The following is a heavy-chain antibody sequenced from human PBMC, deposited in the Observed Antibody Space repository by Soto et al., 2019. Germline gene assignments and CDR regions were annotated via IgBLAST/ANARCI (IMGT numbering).Heavy chain of an antibody. V-gene: IGHV1-46*01. CDR3: VRAYGDYDGYYYDSSGYYYFDY. CDR1: GYTFTSYY. CDR2: INPSGGST. Sequence: GASVKVSCKASGYTFTSYYMHWVRQAPGQGLEWMGIINPSGGSTSYAQKFQGRVTMTRDTSTSTVYMELSSLRSEDTAVYYCVRAYGDYDGYYYDSSGYYYFDYWGQGTLVTVSS. D-gene: IGHD3-22*01. J-gene: IGHJ4*02.